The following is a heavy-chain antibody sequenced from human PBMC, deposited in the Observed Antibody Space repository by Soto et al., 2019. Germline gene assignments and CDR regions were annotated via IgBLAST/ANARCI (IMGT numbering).Heavy chain of an antibody. CDR3: ARDLVFV. CDR2: IYYSGST. Sequence: TLSHTCPVSGGSISSGGYCWSWIRQHPGKGLEWIGYIYYSGSTYYNPSLKSRVTISVDTSKNQFSLKLSSVTAADTAVYYCARDLVFVWGQGTLVTVSS. D-gene: IGHD6-13*01. J-gene: IGHJ4*02. V-gene: IGHV4-31*03. CDR1: GGSISSGGYC.